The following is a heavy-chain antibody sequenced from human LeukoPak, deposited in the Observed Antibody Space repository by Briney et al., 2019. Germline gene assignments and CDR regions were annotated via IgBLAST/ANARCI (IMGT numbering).Heavy chain of an antibody. V-gene: IGHV4-59*01. CDR3: ARGGYYGSGNDFRFDP. CDR1: GGSINSYY. Sequence: SETLSLTCTVSGGSINSYYWSWIRQPPGKGLECIGYIHYTGSTNYNPSLKSRVTISADTSKNQFSLKLSSVTAADTAIYYCARGGYYGSGNDFRFDPWGQGTLVTVSS. J-gene: IGHJ5*02. D-gene: IGHD3-10*01. CDR2: IHYTGST.